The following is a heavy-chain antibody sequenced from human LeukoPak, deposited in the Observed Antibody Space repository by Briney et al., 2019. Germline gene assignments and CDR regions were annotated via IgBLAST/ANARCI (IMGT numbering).Heavy chain of an antibody. V-gene: IGHV3-74*01. CDR2: IKSDGST. D-gene: IGHD3-10*01. CDR3: AKSLVLLWFGEFDY. J-gene: IGHJ4*02. CDR1: GFTFSSYW. Sequence: GGSLRLSCAASGFTFSSYWMHWVRQAPGKGLVWVSRIKSDGSTNYADSVKGRFTISRDNSKNTLYLQMNSLRAEDTAVYYCAKSLVLLWFGEFDYWGQGTLVTVSS.